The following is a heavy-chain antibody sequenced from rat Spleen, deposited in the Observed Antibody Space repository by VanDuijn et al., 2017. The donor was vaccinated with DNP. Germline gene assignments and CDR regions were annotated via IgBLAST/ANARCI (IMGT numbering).Heavy chain of an antibody. D-gene: IGHD1-12*02. CDR3: ATQYYDGSYYHY. CDR2: ISPSGGSS. CDR1: GFTFSDYN. Sequence: EVQLVESGGGLVQSGRSLKVSCAASGFTFSDYNMAWVRQAPKKGLEWVASISPSGGSSYYRDSVKGRFTISRDNAKSTLYLQMDSLRSEDTATYYCATQYYDGSYYHYWGQGVMVTVSS. V-gene: IGHV5S23*01. J-gene: IGHJ2*01.